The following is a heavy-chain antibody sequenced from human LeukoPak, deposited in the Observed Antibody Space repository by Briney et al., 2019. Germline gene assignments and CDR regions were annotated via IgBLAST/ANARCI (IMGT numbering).Heavy chain of an antibody. J-gene: IGHJ3*02. Sequence: PSETLSLTCAVSGGSISSSNWWSWVRQPPGKGLEWIGEIYHSGSTNYNPSLKSRVTISVDKSKNQFSLKLSSVTAADTAVYYCARAYGDYEGDAFDIWGQGTMVTVSS. D-gene: IGHD4-17*01. CDR3: ARAYGDYEGDAFDI. CDR1: GGSISSSNW. V-gene: IGHV4-4*02. CDR2: IYHSGST.